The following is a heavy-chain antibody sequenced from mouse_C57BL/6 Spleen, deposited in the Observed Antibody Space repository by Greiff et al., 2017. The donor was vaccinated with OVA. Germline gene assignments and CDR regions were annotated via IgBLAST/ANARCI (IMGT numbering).Heavy chain of an antibody. CDR3: AGSKIYDGYYLDY. Sequence: QVQLQQSGAELVRPGTSVKVSCKASGYAFTNYLIEWVKQRPGQGLEWIGVINPGSGGANYNEKFKGKAPLTADKSSSTAYMQLSSLTSEDSAVYFGAGSKIYDGYYLDYGGQGTTLTVSA. J-gene: IGHJ2*01. D-gene: IGHD2-3*01. CDR2: INPGSGGA. CDR1: GYAFTNYL. V-gene: IGHV1-54*01.